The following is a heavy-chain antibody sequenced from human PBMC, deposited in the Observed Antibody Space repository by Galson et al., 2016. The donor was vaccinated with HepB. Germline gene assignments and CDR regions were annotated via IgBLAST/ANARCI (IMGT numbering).Heavy chain of an antibody. CDR1: GFTFSSYA. D-gene: IGHD3-10*01. J-gene: IGHJ4*02. V-gene: IGHV3-30*04. CDR3: ARPDPVTPMRSWSPPFDY. CDR2: ISYDGSNK. Sequence: SLRLSCAASGFTFSSYAMHWVRQAPGKGLEWVAVISYDGSNKDYADSVKGRITIYRDNSKNTLYLQMNSMIAEDTAVYYCARPDPVTPMRSWSPPFDYWVQGTLVTVSS.